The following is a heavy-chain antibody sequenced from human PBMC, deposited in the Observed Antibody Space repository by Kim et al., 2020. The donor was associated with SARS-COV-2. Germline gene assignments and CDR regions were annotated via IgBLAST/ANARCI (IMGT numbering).Heavy chain of an antibody. V-gene: IGHV4-39*01. J-gene: IGHJ4*02. CDR3: ASPHYGSGSYYRGGLFDY. Sequence: KSRVTISVDTSKNQFSLKLSSVTAADTAVYYCASPHYGSGSYYRGGLFDYWGQGTLVTVSS. D-gene: IGHD3-10*01.